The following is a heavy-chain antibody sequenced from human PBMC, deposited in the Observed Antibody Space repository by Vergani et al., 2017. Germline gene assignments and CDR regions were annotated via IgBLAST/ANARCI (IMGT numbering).Heavy chain of an antibody. D-gene: IGHD6-13*01. CDR3: TRDVADTHSSIWPLNYHYFMDV. CDR2: ISYNGGNQ. V-gene: IGHV3-30*03. CDR1: GFTFSSYW. Sequence: VQLVESGGGLVQPGGSLRLSCAASGFTFSSYWMSWVRQAPGKGLEWVAFISYNGGNQYYADSVQGRFTISRDNTKNILYLQMISLRVEDTALYYCTRDVADTHSSIWPLNYHYFMDVWGEGTTVTVSS. J-gene: IGHJ6*03.